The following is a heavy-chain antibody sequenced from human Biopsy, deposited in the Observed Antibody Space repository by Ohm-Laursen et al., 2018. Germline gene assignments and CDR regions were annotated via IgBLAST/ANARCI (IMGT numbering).Heavy chain of an antibody. D-gene: IGHD3-10*01. J-gene: IGHJ1*01. CDR3: ARGGSFFPSEYFHH. CDR1: GYTFTTYD. V-gene: IGHV1-8*01. Sequence: ASVKVSCKASGYTFTTYDINWVRQATGQGLEWMGWMNPNTGNTGFAQKFQGRITMTRNTSISTAYMELRSLRSDDTAVYYCARGGSFFPSEYFHHWGQGTLVTVSS. CDR2: MNPNTGNT.